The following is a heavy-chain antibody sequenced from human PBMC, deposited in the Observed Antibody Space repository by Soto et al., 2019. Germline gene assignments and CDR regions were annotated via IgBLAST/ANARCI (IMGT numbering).Heavy chain of an antibody. D-gene: IGHD1-7*01. CDR2: TYYRSKWYN. J-gene: IGHJ4*02. CDR1: GDSVSSNSAA. CDR3: AGELELRHYFDY. Sequence: PSQTLSLTCAISGDSVSSNSAAWNWIRQSPSRDLEWLGGTYYRSKWYNDYAVSVKSHITINPDTSKNQFSLQLNSVTPEYTAVYYCAGELELRHYFDYWGQGTLVTVSS. V-gene: IGHV6-1*01.